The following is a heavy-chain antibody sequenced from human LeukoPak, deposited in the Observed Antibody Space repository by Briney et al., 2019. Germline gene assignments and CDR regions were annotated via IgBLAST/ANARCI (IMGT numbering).Heavy chain of an antibody. J-gene: IGHJ4*02. CDR3: ARSRWELLVYFDY. V-gene: IGHV1-69*06. Sequence: SVKVSCKASGGTFSSYAISWVRQAPGQGLEWMGGIIPIFGTANYAQKFQGRVTITADKSTSTAYMELSSLRSEDTAVYYCARSRWELLVYFDYWGQGTLVTVSS. CDR2: IIPIFGTA. CDR1: GGTFSSYA. D-gene: IGHD1-26*01.